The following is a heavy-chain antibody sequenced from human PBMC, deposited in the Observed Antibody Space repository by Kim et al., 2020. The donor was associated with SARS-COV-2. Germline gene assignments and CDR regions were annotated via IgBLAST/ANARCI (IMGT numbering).Heavy chain of an antibody. J-gene: IGHJ4*01. CDR3: WCVGAFRGGYYFMYFDY. Sequence: SETLSLTCAAYGVSFSNYYWSWIRQPPGKGLEWIGEINRSGSTNYNPSSKNRVSITVDTSTKKSSFKLIYVTGAEGTVLWCWCVGAFRGGYYFMYFDYWG. V-gene: IGHV4-34*01. CDR2: INRSGST. D-gene: IGHD2-21*01. CDR1: GVSFSNYY.